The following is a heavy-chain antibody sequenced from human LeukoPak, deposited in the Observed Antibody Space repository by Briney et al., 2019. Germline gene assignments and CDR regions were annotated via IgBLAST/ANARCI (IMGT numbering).Heavy chain of an antibody. J-gene: IGHJ4*02. CDR1: GFTFSSYS. V-gene: IGHV3-21*01. CDR2: ISSSSSYI. CDR3: ARDKIAAAGPLDY. D-gene: IGHD6-13*01. Sequence: NPGGSLRLSCAASGFTFSSYSMNWVRQAPGKGLEWVSSISSSSSYIYYADSVKGRFTISRDNAKNSLYLQMNSLRAEDTAEYYCARDKIAAAGPLDYWGQGTLVTVSS.